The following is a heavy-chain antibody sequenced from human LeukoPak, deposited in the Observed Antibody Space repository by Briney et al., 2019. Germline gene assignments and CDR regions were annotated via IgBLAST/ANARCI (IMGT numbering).Heavy chain of an antibody. CDR2: MNAGNGNT. CDR3: AREDYEIGFDY. Sequence: ASVKVSCKASGYTFTSYAMHWVRQAPGQRLEWMGWMNAGNGNTKYSQKFQGRVTISRDTSASTAYMELSSLTSDDTAVYYCAREDYEIGFDYWGQGTLVTVSS. D-gene: IGHD4-17*01. V-gene: IGHV1-3*01. J-gene: IGHJ4*02. CDR1: GYTFTSYA.